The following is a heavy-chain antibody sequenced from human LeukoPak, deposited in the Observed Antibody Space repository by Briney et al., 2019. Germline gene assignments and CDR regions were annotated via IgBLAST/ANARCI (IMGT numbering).Heavy chain of an antibody. J-gene: IGHJ4*02. CDR1: GFTFDDYA. Sequence: PGGSLRLSCAASGFTFDDYAMHWVRQAPGKGLEWVSGISWNSGSIGYADSVKGRFTISRDNAKNSLYLQMNSLRAEDTALYYCAKDTYGSSSGAFDYWGQGTLVTVSS. CDR2: ISWNSGSI. D-gene: IGHD6-13*01. V-gene: IGHV3-9*01. CDR3: AKDTYGSSSGAFDY.